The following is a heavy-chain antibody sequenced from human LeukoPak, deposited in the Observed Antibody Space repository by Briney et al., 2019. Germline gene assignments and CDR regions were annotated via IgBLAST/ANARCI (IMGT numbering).Heavy chain of an antibody. CDR2: IIPIFGTA. D-gene: IGHD3-22*01. J-gene: IGHJ4*02. CDR3: ARTPRYYYDSSGYLVFDY. V-gene: IGHV1-69*13. Sequence: SVKVSCKASGGTFSSYAISWVRQAPGQGLEWMGGIIPIFGTANYAQKFQGRVTITADESTSTAYMELSSLRSEDTAVYYCARTPRYYYDSSGYLVFDYWGQGTLVTVSS. CDR1: GGTFSSYA.